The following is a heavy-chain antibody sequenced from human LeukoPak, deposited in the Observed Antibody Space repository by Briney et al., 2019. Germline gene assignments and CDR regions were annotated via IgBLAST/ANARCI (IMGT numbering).Heavy chain of an antibody. V-gene: IGHV4-59*01. J-gene: IGHJ4*02. CDR2: IYYSGST. D-gene: IGHD5-12*01. CDR3: ARLVVIVATMSFDY. Sequence: SETLSLTCTVSGRSISSYYWSWLRQPPGKGLEGIGYIYYSGSTNYNPSLKSRVTISVDTSKNQFSLKLSSVTAADTAVYYCARLVVIVATMSFDYWGQGTLVTVSS. CDR1: GRSISSYY.